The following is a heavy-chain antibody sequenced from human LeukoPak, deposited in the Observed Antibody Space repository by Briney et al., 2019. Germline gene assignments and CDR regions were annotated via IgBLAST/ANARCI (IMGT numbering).Heavy chain of an antibody. CDR3: ARGRGGSLDY. CDR1: GGTFSSYA. Sequence: SVKVSCKASGGTFSSYAISWVRQAPGQGLEWMGRIIPIFGTANYAQKFQGRVTITTDESTSTAYMELSRLRSEDPAVYYCARGRGGSLDYWGQGTLVTVSS. V-gene: IGHV1-69*05. D-gene: IGHD3-10*01. J-gene: IGHJ4*02. CDR2: IIPIFGTA.